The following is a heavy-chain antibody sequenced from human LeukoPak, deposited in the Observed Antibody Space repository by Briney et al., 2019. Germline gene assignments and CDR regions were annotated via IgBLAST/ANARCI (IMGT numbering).Heavy chain of an antibody. V-gene: IGHV4-4*07. J-gene: IGHJ4*02. CDR2: GSTSGCT. CDR3: ARDSYFGSGNYYIDY. D-gene: IGHD3-10*01. Sequence: SETLSLTCTVSGGSISSYYWSWIRQPAGKGLEWIGRGSTSGCTNYNPSLKSRVTMSVETSKNQFSLKLSSVTAADTAVYYCARDSYFGSGNYYIDYWGQGTLVTVSS. CDR1: GGSISSYY.